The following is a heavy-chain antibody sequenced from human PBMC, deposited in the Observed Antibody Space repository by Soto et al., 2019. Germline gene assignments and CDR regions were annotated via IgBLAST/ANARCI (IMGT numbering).Heavy chain of an antibody. D-gene: IGHD6-19*01. CDR3: AHRPSGWYLFDY. J-gene: IGHJ4*02. Sequence: SGPTLVNPTQTLTLTCTFSGFSLSTSGVGVGWIRQPPGKALEWLALIYWNDDKRYSPSLKSRLTITRDTSKNQVVLTMTNMDPVDTATYYCAHRPSGWYLFDYWGQGTLVTVSS. CDR2: IYWNDDK. CDR1: GFSLSTSGVG. V-gene: IGHV2-5*01.